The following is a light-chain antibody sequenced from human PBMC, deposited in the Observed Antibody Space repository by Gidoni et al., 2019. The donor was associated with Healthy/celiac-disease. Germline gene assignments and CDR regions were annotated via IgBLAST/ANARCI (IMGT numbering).Light chain of an antibody. CDR1: QSISSY. V-gene: IGKV1-39*01. Sequence: DIQMPQPPSSLSASVGDRVTITCRASQSISSYLNWYQQKPGKAPKLLIYAASSLQSGVPSRFSGSGSGTDFTLTISSLQPEDFATYYCQQSYSTPPTFGGGTKVEIK. CDR3: QQSYSTPPT. CDR2: AAS. J-gene: IGKJ4*02.